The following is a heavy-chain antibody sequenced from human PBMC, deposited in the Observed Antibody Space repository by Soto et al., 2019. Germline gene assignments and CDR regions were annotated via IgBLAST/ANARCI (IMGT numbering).Heavy chain of an antibody. D-gene: IGHD3-10*01. V-gene: IGHV4-39*01. CDR2: IYYSGST. J-gene: IGHJ4*02. Sequence: PSETLSLTCTVSGGSISSSSYYWGWIRQPPGKGLEWIGSIYYSGSTYYNPSLKSRVTISVDTSKNQFSLKLSSVTAADTAVYYCARLWFGNVTNYFDYWGQGTLVTVSS. CDR3: ARLWFGNVTNYFDY. CDR1: GGSISSSSYY.